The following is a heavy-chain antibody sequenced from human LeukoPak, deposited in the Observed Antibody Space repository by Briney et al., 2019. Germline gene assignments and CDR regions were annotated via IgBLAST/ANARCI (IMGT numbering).Heavy chain of an antibody. CDR3: AKDRVSNAIAPGFDP. J-gene: IGHJ5*02. CDR1: GFTFSGFA. Sequence: GGSLRLSCAASGFTFSGFAMSWVRQTPGKGLEWVSTISGGGGTTYYADSVRGRFTISRDNSNNTLYLQMNSLRAEDTAIYYCAKDRVSNAIAPGFDPWGQGTLVTASS. V-gene: IGHV3-23*01. D-gene: IGHD6-13*01. CDR2: ISGGGGTT.